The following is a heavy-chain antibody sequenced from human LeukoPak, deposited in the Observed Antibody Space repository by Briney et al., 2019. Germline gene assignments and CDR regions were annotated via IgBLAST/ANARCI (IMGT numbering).Heavy chain of an antibody. D-gene: IGHD5-12*01. V-gene: IGHV3-7*01. CDR2: INQDGSEK. J-gene: IGHJ4*02. CDR1: GITFSNSW. Sequence: GGSLRLSCAASGITFSNSWMHWVRQAPGKGLEWVANINQDGSEKYYVDSVKGRFTISRDTAKNSLHLQMNSLRAEDTAVYYCARGRGFTSFDYWGQGILVTVSS. CDR3: ARGRGFTSFDY.